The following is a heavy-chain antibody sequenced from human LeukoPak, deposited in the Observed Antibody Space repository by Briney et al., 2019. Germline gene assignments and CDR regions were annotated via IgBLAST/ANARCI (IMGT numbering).Heavy chain of an antibody. D-gene: IGHD7-27*01. CDR3: AVTWGDGGAFDI. CDR2: IIPNYGTT. CDR1: GGTFSSYA. Sequence: TSVKVSCXASGGTFSSYAISQVRQPPGQGLEWMGRIIPNYGTTNYAQKFHGKVTITTDESTSTAYMELSSLRSEDTAVYYCAVTWGDGGAFDIWGQGTMVTVSS. J-gene: IGHJ3*02. V-gene: IGHV1-69*05.